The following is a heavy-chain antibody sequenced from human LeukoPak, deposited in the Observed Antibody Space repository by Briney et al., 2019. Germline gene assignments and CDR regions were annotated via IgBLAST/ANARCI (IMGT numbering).Heavy chain of an antibody. V-gene: IGHV1-24*01. CDR1: GYTLTELS. CDR3: ATGRGLLWFGELLSYGMDV. J-gene: IGHJ6*02. D-gene: IGHD3-10*01. CDR2: FDPEDDET. Sequence: ASVKVSCKVSGYTLTELSMHWVRQAPGKGLEWMGGFDPEDDETIYAQKFQGRVTMTEDTSTDTAYMELSSLRSEDTAVYYCATGRGLLWFGELLSYGMDVWGQGTTVTVSS.